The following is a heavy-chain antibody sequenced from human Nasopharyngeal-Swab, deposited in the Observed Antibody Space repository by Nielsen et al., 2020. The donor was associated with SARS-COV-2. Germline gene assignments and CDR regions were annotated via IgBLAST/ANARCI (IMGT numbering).Heavy chain of an antibody. CDR3: AREWRAGGYGSGSYRNY. CDR2: IDAGGINT. J-gene: IGHJ4*02. CDR1: GFTFSTYA. D-gene: IGHD3-10*01. V-gene: IGHV3-23*01. Sequence: GESLKIFCAASGFTFSTYAMTWVRQAPGKGLEWVSTIDAGGINTWYADSVKGRFTISRDNSKSTLYLQMNSLRADDTAVYYCAREWRAGGYGSGSYRNYWGQGTLVTVSS.